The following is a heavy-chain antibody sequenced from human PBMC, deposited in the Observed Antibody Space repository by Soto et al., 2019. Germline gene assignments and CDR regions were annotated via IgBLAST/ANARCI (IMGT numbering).Heavy chain of an antibody. CDR3: AGGEWRYFDY. Sequence: TGGSLRLSCAASGFTFSSYFMHWVRQAPGKGLEWVAVISYDGSNKYYADSVKGRFTISRDNSKNTLYLQMNSLRAEDTAVYYCAGGEWRYFDYWGQGTLVTVSS. CDR2: ISYDGSNK. J-gene: IGHJ4*02. D-gene: IGHD3-16*01. V-gene: IGHV3-30*03. CDR1: GFTFSSYF.